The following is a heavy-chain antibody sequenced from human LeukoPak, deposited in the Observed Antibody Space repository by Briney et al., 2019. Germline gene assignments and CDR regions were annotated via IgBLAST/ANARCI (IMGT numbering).Heavy chain of an antibody. CDR2: TRPSGGRA. J-gene: IGHJ4*02. V-gene: IGHV1-46*01. CDR3: AREPPESFRFDY. Sequence: ASVKVSCKASGYTFTSYYIHWVRQAPGQGLEWMGITRPSGGRASYPQNFQGRVTMTMDMSASTVHMELSSLTSEDTAMYYCAREPPESFRFDYWGQGAPATVSS. CDR1: GYTFTSYY. D-gene: IGHD3-16*02.